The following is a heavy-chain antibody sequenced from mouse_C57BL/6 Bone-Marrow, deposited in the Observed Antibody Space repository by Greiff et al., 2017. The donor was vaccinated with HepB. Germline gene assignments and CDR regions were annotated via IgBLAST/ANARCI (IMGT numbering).Heavy chain of an antibody. CDR1: GYTFTGYW. V-gene: IGHV1-9*01. CDR3: SPLILRSWFAY. J-gene: IGHJ3*01. Sequence: VQLQQSGAELMKPGASVKLSCKATGYTFTGYWIEWVKQRPGHGLEWIGEILPGSGSTNYNEKFKGKATFTADTSSNPAYMQPNSLTTEASALYYCSPLILRSWFAYWGQGTLVTFSA. D-gene: IGHD1-1*01. CDR2: ILPGSGST.